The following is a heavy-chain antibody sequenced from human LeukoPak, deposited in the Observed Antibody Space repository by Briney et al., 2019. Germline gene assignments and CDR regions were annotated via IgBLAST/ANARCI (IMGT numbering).Heavy chain of an antibody. CDR2: ISSSSSYI. CDR1: GFTFSSYS. CDR3: AKEYSSSWGSAAFDI. Sequence: GGSLRLSCAASGFTFSSYSMNWVRQAPGKGLEWVSSISSSSSYIYYADSVKGRFTISRDNAKNSLYLQMNSLRAEDTALYYCAKEYSSSWGSAAFDIWGQGTMVTVSS. D-gene: IGHD6-13*01. J-gene: IGHJ3*02. V-gene: IGHV3-21*04.